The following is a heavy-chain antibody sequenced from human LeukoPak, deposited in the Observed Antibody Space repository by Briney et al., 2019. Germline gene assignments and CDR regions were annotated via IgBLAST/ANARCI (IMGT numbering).Heavy chain of an antibody. Sequence: AGGSLRLSCAASGFTFDDYAMEWVRHAPGKGREGVTGISWNSGSIGYAASVKRRFPISSDNAKNSLYLQMNSLRAEHTALYYCAKDTASRWSPFHYYYGMDVWGQGTTVTVSS. V-gene: IGHV3-9*01. CDR2: ISWNSGSI. CDR1: GFTFDDYA. CDR3: AKDTASRWSPFHYYYGMDV. J-gene: IGHJ6*02.